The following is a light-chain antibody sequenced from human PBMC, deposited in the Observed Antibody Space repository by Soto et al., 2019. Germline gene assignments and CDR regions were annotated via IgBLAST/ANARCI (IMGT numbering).Light chain of an antibody. J-gene: IGKJ4*01. Sequence: ETVLTQSPGTLSLSPGERATLSCRASQSVSRSYLAWYQQKPGQAPRLLIYDASSRATGIPDRFSGSGSGTDFTLTISRLEPEDSATYYCQQRRSSLTFGGGTKVEIK. CDR2: DAS. CDR3: QQRRSSLT. V-gene: IGKV3D-20*02. CDR1: QSVSRSY.